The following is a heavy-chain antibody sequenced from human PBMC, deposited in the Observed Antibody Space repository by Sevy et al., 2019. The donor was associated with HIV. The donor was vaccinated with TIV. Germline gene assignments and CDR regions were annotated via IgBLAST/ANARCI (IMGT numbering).Heavy chain of an antibody. V-gene: IGHV3-23*01. Sequence: GGSLRLSCAVSGFTFSNYAMSWVRQAPGKGLEWVSAIGGSGGSSYYAESVKGRFIISRDNSKNTLSLQMNSLRGEDMAVYYCAKDRARVVGDAFDLWGQGTMVTVSS. J-gene: IGHJ3*01. CDR1: GFTFSNYA. CDR2: IGGSGGSS. CDR3: AKDRARVVGDAFDL. D-gene: IGHD1-26*01.